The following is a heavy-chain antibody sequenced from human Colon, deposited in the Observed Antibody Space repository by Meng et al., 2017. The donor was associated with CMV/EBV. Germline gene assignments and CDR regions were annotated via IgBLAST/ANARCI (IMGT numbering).Heavy chain of an antibody. CDR1: WFSPPTTGAG. J-gene: IGHJ4*02. CDR3: ARHSLTILTD. D-gene: IGHD2-8*02. CDR2: IHWDDDK. Sequence: TFNASGPPRLNPPHSLPLTCTFSWFSPPTTGAGAAWVRQPPGKAPELLALIHWDDDKRYSPSLKNRLNITKDTSKNQVVLSMTDLDPADTGTFYCARHSLTILTDWGQGALVTVSS. V-gene: IGHV2-5*02.